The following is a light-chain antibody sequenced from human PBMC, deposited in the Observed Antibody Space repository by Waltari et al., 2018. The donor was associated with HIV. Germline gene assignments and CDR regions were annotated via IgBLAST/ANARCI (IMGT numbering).Light chain of an antibody. V-gene: IGKV3-11*01. CDR3: QQRSNWPLLT. J-gene: IGKJ4*01. CDR1: QSFSNS. CDR2: DAS. Sequence: EIVLTQSPATLSLSPGERATLSCSPSQSFSNSLAWYQQKPGQAPRLLIYDASNRATGIPARFSGSGSGTDFTLTISSLEPEDFAVYYCQQRSNWPLLTFGGGTKVEIK.